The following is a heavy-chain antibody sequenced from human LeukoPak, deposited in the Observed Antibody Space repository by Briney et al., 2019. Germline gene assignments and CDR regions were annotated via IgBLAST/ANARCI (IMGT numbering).Heavy chain of an antibody. CDR1: GGSISTSSYY. D-gene: IGHD6-13*01. V-gene: IGHV4-61*01. J-gene: IGHJ6*03. CDR3: ASTTSSSWRYYYYMDV. CDR2: IYHSGST. Sequence: SETLSLTCTVSGGSISTSSYYWSWIRQSPGKGLEWIGYIYHSGSTDYNSSLKSRVTISEDTSKKQFSLKVSSVTAADTAVYYCASTTSSSWRYYYYMDVWGKGTTVTISS.